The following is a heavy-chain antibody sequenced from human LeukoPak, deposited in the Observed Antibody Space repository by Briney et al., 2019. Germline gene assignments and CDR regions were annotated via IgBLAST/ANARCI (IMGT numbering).Heavy chain of an antibody. CDR2: ISGSGGST. CDR3: AKDRDRPYSSSWYSDY. J-gene: IGHJ4*02. CDR1: GFTFSSYA. Sequence: GGSLRLSCAASGFTFSSYAMSWVRQAPGKGLEWVSAISGSGGSTYYADFVKGRFTISRDNSKNTLYLQMNSLRAEDTAVYYCAKDRDRPYSSSWYSDYWGQGTLVTVSS. V-gene: IGHV3-23*01. D-gene: IGHD6-13*01.